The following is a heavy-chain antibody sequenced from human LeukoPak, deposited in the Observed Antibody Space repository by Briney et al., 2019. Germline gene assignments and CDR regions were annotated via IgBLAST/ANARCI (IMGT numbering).Heavy chain of an antibody. CDR1: GFTFSSYA. CDR2: ISGSGGST. Sequence: GGSLRLSCAASGFTFSSYAMSWVRQAPGKGLEWVSAISGSGGSTYYADSVKGRFTISRDNSKNTLYLQMNSLRAEDTAVYYCAKPTTWELAYCGGDCYPIDDAFDIWGQGTMVT. D-gene: IGHD2-21*02. CDR3: AKPTTWELAYCGGDCYPIDDAFDI. J-gene: IGHJ3*02. V-gene: IGHV3-23*01.